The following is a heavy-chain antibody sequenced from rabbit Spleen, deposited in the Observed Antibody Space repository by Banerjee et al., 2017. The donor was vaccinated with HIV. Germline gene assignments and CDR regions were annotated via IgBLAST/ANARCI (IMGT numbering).Heavy chain of an antibody. CDR1: GFDLSDYYY. CDR3: ARDSRSAYPKYLNL. J-gene: IGHJ4*01. CDR2: IYTGGSGGI. V-gene: IGHV1S40*01. D-gene: IGHD1-1*01. Sequence: QTLEESGGGLVKPGASLTLTCTASGFDLSDYYYIYWVRQAPGKGLEWIGCIYTGGSGGIYYTSWAEGRFTISKTSSTTVTLQMTSLTAADTATYFCARDSRSAYPKYLNLWGPGTLVTVS.